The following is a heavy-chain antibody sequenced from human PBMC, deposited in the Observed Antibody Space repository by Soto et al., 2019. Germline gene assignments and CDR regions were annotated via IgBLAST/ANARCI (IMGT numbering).Heavy chain of an antibody. CDR3: ARERYDSSGYYFDY. Sequence: GGSLRLSCAASGFSFSSYDMHWVRQAPGKGLEWVAVISYDGSNKYYADSVKGRFTISRDNSKNTLYLQMNSLRAEDTAVYYCARERYDSSGYYFDYWGQGTLVTVSS. CDR2: ISYDGSNK. J-gene: IGHJ4*02. V-gene: IGHV3-30-3*01. CDR1: GFSFSSYD. D-gene: IGHD3-22*01.